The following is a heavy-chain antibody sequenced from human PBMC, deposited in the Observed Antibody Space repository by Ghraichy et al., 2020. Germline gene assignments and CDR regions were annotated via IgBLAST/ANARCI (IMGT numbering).Heavy chain of an antibody. CDR1: GFTFYNYI. CDR2: ISGTGGTK. Sequence: GGSLRLSCAASGFTFYNYIITWVRQAPEKGLEWVSAISGTGGTKYYADSVKGRFTISRDNSKNTVYLQMNSLRAEDTAVYYCAKVGGSCGWYTYYYGMDLWGQGTTVTV. J-gene: IGHJ6*02. V-gene: IGHV3-23*01. D-gene: IGHD6-19*01. CDR3: AKVGGSCGWYTYYYGMDL.